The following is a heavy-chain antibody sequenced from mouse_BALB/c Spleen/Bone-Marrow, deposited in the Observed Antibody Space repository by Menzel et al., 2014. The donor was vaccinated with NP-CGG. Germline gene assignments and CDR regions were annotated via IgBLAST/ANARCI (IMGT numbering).Heavy chain of an antibody. V-gene: IGHV6-6*02. CDR3: TGSDY. D-gene: IGHD1-1*01. J-gene: IGHJ2*01. CDR2: IRLKSNNYAT. Sequence: EVQLVESGGGLVQPGGSMKLSCVASGFTFSNXWXNWVXQSPXXGXXWVAEIRLKSNNYATHYAESVKGRFTISRDDSKSSVYLQMNNLRAEDTGIYYCTGSDYWGQGTTLTVSS. CDR1: GFTFSNXW.